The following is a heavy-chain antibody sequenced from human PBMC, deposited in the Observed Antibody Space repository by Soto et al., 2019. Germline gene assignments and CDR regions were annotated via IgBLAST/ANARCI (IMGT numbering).Heavy chain of an antibody. CDR2: ISGSGGST. CDR1: GFTFSSYA. V-gene: IGHV3-23*01. J-gene: IGHJ4*02. Sequence: GGSLRLSCAASGFTFSSYAMSWVRQAPGKGLEWVSAISGSGGSTYYADSVKGRFTISRDNSKNTLYLQMDSLRAEDTAVYHCAKDRDTRYFDWLSGGFDYWGQGSLVTVSS. CDR3: AKDRDTRYFDWLSGGFDY. D-gene: IGHD3-9*01.